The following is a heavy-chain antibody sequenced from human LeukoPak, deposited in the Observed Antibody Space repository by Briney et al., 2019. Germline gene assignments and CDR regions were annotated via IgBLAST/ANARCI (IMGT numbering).Heavy chain of an antibody. V-gene: IGHV3-53*01. CDR1: GFTVSSNY. CDR2: IYSGGST. Sequence: GGSLRLSCAASGFTVSSNYMSWVRQAPGKGLEWVSVIYSGGSTYYADSVKGRFTISRDNPKNTLYLQMNSLRAEDTAVYYCARVGTAMAKGYYFDYWGQGTLVTVSS. J-gene: IGHJ4*02. D-gene: IGHD5-18*01. CDR3: ARVGTAMAKGYYFDY.